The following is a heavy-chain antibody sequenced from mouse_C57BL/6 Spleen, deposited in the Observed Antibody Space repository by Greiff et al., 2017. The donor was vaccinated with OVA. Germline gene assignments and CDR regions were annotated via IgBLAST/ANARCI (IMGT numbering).Heavy chain of an antibody. Sequence: DVMLVESGGGLVKPGGSLKLSCAASGFTFSSYAMSWVRQTPEKRLEWVATISDGGSYTYYPDNVKGRFTISRDNAKNNLYLQMSHLKSEDTAMYYCARGNYGSSHWYFDVWGTGTTVTVSS. D-gene: IGHD1-1*01. J-gene: IGHJ1*03. CDR1: GFTFSSYA. CDR2: ISDGGSYT. V-gene: IGHV5-4*03. CDR3: ARGNYGSSHWYFDV.